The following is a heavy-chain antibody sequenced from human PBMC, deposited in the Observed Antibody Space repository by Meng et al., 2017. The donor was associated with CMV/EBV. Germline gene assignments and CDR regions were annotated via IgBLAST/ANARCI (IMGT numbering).Heavy chain of an antibody. D-gene: IGHD1/OR15-1a*01. CDR2: IKHDGSEK. CDR1: GFTFSSYW. CDR3: AAEHRY. Sequence: GESLKISCAASGFTFSSYWMSWVRQAPGQGLEWVANIKHDGSEKYYVDSVKGRFTLSRDNAKNSLYLQMNSLRAEDTAVYYCAAEHRYWGQGTLVTVSS. J-gene: IGHJ4*02. V-gene: IGHV3-7*01.